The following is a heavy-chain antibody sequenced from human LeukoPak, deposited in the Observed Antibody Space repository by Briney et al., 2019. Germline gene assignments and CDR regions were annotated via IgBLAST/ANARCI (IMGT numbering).Heavy chain of an antibody. CDR2: IRSTANGYAT. CDR3: AKSSAAAGTFAFDY. V-gene: IGHV3-73*01. D-gene: IGHD6-13*01. CDR1: GFTFSGSA. J-gene: IGHJ4*02. Sequence: GGSLRLSCAASGFTFSGSALHWVRQASGKGLEWVGRIRSTANGYATAYAASVKGRFTISRDNSKNTLYLQMNSLRAEDTAVYYCAKSSAAAGTFAFDYWGQGTLVTVSS.